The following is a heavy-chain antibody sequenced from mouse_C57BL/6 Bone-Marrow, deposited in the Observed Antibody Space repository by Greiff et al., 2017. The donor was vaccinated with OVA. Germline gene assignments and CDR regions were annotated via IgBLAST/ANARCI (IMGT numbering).Heavy chain of an antibody. D-gene: IGHD2-3*01. CDR3: AIYDGSTGAWFAY. V-gene: IGHV2-9*01. CDR2: IWGGGST. J-gene: IGHJ3*01. CDR1: GFSLTSYG. Sequence: QVQLKESGPGLVAPSQSLSITCTVSGFSLTSYGVDWVRQPPGTGLEWLGVIWGGGSTHYNSALMSRLSISKDNSKVQVFLKMNSLQTDDTAMYDCAIYDGSTGAWFAYWGQGTLVTVSA.